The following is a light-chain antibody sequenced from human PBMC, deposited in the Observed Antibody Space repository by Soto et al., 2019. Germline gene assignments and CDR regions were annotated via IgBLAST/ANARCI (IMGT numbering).Light chain of an antibody. CDR2: DVS. CDR3: SSYAGSNYPYV. Sequence: QSVLTQPPSASGSPGQSVTIASTGTSSDVGYYNYVSWYQQPPGKAPKLLIYDVSKRPSGVPDRFSGSKSGNTASLTVSGLQAEDEGDYYCSSYAGSNYPYVFGTGTKVTVL. V-gene: IGLV2-8*01. CDR1: SSDVGYYNY. J-gene: IGLJ1*01.